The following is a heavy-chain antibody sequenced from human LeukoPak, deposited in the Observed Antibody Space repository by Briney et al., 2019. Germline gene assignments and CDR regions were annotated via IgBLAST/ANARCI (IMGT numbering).Heavy chain of an antibody. CDR2: IYSGGDT. CDR1: GFTVSTNH. D-gene: IGHD3-22*01. CDR3: ARSSISLIVLAIGVFDI. V-gene: IGHV3-66*02. Sequence: GGSLTLSCDASGFTVSTNHMTWVRQAPGKGLELVAVIYSGGDTSYAESVKGRFTISRDNSKNTLYLQMNSLRAKDTAMYYCARSSISLIVLAIGVFDIWGQGTMLTVSS. J-gene: IGHJ3*02.